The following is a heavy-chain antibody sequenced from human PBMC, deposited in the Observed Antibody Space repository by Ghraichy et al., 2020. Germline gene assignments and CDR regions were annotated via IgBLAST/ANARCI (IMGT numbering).Heavy chain of an antibody. V-gene: IGHV3-23*01. CDR3: ARDPGYCRTSTCYAEGGWFDP. CDR2: ISGSGGNT. J-gene: IGHJ5*02. Sequence: GESLNISCSASGFTFAAYAMSWVRQAPGKGLEWVSTISGSGGNTHYADSVKGRFTISRDNSKNTLYLQMKSLTAEDTAVYYCARDPGYCRTSTCYAEGGWFDPWGQGTLVTVSS. CDR1: GFTFAAYA. D-gene: IGHD2-2*01.